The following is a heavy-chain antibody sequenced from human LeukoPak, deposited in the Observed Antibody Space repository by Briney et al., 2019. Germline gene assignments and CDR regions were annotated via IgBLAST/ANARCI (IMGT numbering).Heavy chain of an antibody. J-gene: IGHJ4*02. CDR1: GLTFGDHD. CDR3: AKLYGPCDY. CDR2: ISGSGGST. D-gene: IGHD2-2*02. Sequence: GGSLRLSCTAFGLTFGDHDMSWFRQAPGKGLEWVSAISGSGGSTHADSVKGRFTISRDNSKNTLYLQMNSLRAEDTAVYYCAKLYGPCDYWGQGTLVTVSS. V-gene: IGHV3-23*01.